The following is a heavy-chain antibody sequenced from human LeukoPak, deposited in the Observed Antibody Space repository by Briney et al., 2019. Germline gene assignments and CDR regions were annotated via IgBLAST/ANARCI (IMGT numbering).Heavy chain of an antibody. V-gene: IGHV1-24*01. J-gene: IGHJ6*03. CDR1: GYTLTELS. CDR3: ATGSPGSASLPYYYHYYMDV. D-gene: IGHD6-6*01. CDR2: FDPEDGET. Sequence: ASVKVSCKVSGYTLTELSMHWVRQAPGKGLEWMGGFDPEDGETIYAQKFQGRVTMTEDTSTDTAYMELSSLRSEDTAVYYCATGSPGSASLPYYYHYYMDVWGKGTTVTVSS.